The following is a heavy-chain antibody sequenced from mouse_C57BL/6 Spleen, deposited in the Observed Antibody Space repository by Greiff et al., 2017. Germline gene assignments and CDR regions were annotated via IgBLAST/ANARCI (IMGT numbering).Heavy chain of an antibody. CDR1: GYTFTGYW. CDR2: ILPGSGST. V-gene: IGHV1-9*01. J-gene: IGHJ3*01. CDR3: ALYGYDEEAWFAY. Sequence: QVQLKQSGAELMKPGASVKLSCKATGYTFTGYWIEWVKQRPGHGLEWIGEILPGSGSTNYNEKFKGKATFTADTSSNTAYMQLSSLTTEDSAIYYCALYGYDEEAWFAYWGQGTLVTVSA. D-gene: IGHD2-2*01.